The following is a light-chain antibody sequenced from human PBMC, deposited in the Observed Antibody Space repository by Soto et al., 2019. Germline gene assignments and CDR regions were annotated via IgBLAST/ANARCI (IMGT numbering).Light chain of an antibody. CDR2: DAS. Sequence: DIQMTQSPSSLSASVGDRVTISCRASQEISNHLAWFQQKPGKPPKSLIYDASSLQSGVTSKFSGSESGTDFTLTISSLQPEDFATYYCQQYHNYPVTFGGGTKVEIK. CDR3: QQYHNYPVT. CDR1: QEISNH. V-gene: IGKV1-16*02. J-gene: IGKJ4*01.